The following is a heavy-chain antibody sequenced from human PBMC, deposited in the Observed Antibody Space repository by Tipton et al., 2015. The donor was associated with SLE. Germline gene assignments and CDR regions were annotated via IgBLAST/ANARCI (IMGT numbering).Heavy chain of an antibody. J-gene: IGHJ3*02. CDR1: GGSVNRNNW. Sequence: TLSLTCAVSGGSVNRNNWWGWVRQPPGKGLEWIAEIYHTGPTNYSPSFKGRLTISVDESKNQFSLKLNSVTAADTAVYYCAGVSGTYAFDIWGQGTLVTVSS. V-gene: IGHV4-4*02. D-gene: IGHD1-26*01. CDR3: AGVSGTYAFDI. CDR2: IYHTGPT.